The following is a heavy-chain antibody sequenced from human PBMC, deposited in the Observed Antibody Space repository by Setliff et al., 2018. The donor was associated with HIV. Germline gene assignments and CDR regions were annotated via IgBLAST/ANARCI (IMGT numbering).Heavy chain of an antibody. V-gene: IGHV4-59*12. J-gene: IGHJ2*01. CDR2: IDYRGST. D-gene: IGHD2-21*02. CDR1: GGPLSSYY. Sequence: SETLSLTCTVSGGPLSSYYWNWIRQQTGKGLEWIGDIDYRGSTNYNPSRQSRVIISADKSKNQFSLTLRSLTASATAVYYCASLASCGGDCPWYFDLWGLGTLVTVSS. CDR3: ASLASCGGDCPWYFDL.